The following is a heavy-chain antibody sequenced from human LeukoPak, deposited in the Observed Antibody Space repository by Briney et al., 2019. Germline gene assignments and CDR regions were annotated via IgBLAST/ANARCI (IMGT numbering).Heavy chain of an antibody. V-gene: IGHV3-69-1*01. CDR3: ARGPYDYGEYIDY. CDR2: IDSSSTI. J-gene: IGHJ4*02. D-gene: IGHD4-17*01. Sequence: GGSLRLSCAASGFPFSEYSMNWVRPAPGKGLEWVSYIDSSSTIYYPDSVKGRFTIYRDNAKNSLYLQLNSLRAEDTAVYYCARGPYDYGEYIDYWGQGTLVTVSS. CDR1: GFPFSEYS.